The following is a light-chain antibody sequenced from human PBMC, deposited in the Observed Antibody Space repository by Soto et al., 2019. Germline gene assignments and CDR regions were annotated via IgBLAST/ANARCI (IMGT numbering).Light chain of an antibody. CDR2: DVS. CDR3: QQYGSSGT. J-gene: IGKJ1*01. CDR1: ESVTNY. Sequence: EIVLTQSPATLSLSPGERGTLSCRASESVTNYLAWYQQKPGQAPRLLVYDVSNRATGTPARFSGSGSGTDFTLTITRLEPEDFAVYYCQQYGSSGTFGQGTKVDIK. V-gene: IGKV3-20*01.